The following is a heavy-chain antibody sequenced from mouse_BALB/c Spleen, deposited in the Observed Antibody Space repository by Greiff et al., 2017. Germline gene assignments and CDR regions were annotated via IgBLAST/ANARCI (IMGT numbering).Heavy chain of an antibody. V-gene: IGHV8-12*01. CDR2: IYWDDDK. Sequence: QVTLKVSGPGILQPSQTLSLTCSFSGFSLSTSGMGVSWIRQPSGKGLEWLAHIYWDDDKRYNPSLKSRLTISKDTSSNQVFLKITSVDTADTATYYCARGYYYDYDAWFAYWGQGTLVTVSA. J-gene: IGHJ3*01. CDR1: GFSLSTSGMG. CDR3: ARGYYYDYDAWFAY. D-gene: IGHD2-4*01.